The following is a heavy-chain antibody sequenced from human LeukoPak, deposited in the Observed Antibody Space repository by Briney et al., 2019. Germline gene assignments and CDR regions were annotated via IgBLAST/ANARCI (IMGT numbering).Heavy chain of an antibody. D-gene: IGHD5-24*01. CDR1: GFTFTDAW. Sequence: GGSLRLSCAVSGFTFTDAWVSRVRQAPGKGLEWVARITAGGAKNYAAPVSARFTASRDDSKSTVYLQMDSLTTEDTAVYYCTTAPTRGWLPHFDSWGQGTAVTVSS. CDR2: ITAGGAK. CDR3: TTAPTRGWLPHFDS. J-gene: IGHJ4*02. V-gene: IGHV3-15*01.